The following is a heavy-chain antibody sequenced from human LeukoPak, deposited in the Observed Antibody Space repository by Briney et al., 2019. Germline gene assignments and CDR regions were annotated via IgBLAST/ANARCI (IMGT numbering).Heavy chain of an antibody. CDR1: GYSFNSYG. Sequence: ASVTVSCKASGYSFNSYGISWVRQAPGQGLEGMGWINTYKGKTNYAQKLQGRVSMTTDKSTSTAYLELRSLRSDDTAVYYCARDQKVRTAATYAPFDPWRQGTLVTVST. CDR3: ARDQKVRTAATYAPFDP. CDR2: INTYKGKT. D-gene: IGHD2-21*02. J-gene: IGHJ5*02. V-gene: IGHV1-18*01.